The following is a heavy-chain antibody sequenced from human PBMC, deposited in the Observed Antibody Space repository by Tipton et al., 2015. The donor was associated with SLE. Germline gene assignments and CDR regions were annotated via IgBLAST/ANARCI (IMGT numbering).Heavy chain of an antibody. CDR1: GFTFISYG. J-gene: IGHJ3*02. CDR3: ARRKRIGAAFDI. CDR2: ISSSGSDI. D-gene: IGHD3-10*01. V-gene: IGHV3-21*01. Sequence: SLRLSCAASGFTFISYGMNWVRQAPGKGLEWVSSISSSGSDIFYADSVKGRFIISRDSAKNSLYLQMNSLGAEDTAVYYCARRKRIGAAFDIWGQGRMVTVSS.